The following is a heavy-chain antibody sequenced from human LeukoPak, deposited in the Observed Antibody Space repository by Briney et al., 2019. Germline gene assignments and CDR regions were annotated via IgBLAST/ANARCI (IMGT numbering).Heavy chain of an antibody. V-gene: IGHV3-7*04. CDR2: IKEDGSEE. D-gene: IGHD5-12*01. Sequence: GGSLRLSCTASGFTFSNYWMSWVRQAPGKGLEWVAKIKEDGSEEYYVDSVRGRFIISRDNAKNSLYLQVSSLRVEDTAVYYCARDPGYGGNCDYWGQGTLVTVSS. CDR3: ARDPGYGGNCDY. J-gene: IGHJ4*02. CDR1: GFTFSNYW.